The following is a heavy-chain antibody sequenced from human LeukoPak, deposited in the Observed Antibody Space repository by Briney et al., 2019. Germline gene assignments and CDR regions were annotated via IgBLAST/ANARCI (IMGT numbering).Heavy chain of an antibody. CDR3: ARGYDILTGYFDY. CDR2: ISGYNAKT. J-gene: IGHJ4*02. D-gene: IGHD3-9*01. Sequence: GGSLRLSCAASGFTFTSHGISWVRQAPGQGLEWMGWISGYNAKTNYVQKFQGRATMTTDTSTNTAYMELRSLRSDDTAVYYCARGYDILTGYFDYWGQGTLVTVSS. V-gene: IGHV1-18*01. CDR1: GFTFTSHG.